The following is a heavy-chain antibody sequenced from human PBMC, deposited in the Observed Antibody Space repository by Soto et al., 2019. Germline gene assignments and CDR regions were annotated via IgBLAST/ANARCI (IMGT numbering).Heavy chain of an antibody. D-gene: IGHD3-10*01. CDR1: GGSISSSAYY. CDR2: ISYSGRT. Sequence: SETLSLTCSVSGGSISSSAYYWSWIRQHPGKGLEWIGYISYSGRTDYNPSLKNRLSISLDTSMNKLSLNLYSVTAADTAMYYCVRVRDPYPFIDYWGQGTLVTVSS. CDR3: VRVRDPYPFIDY. V-gene: IGHV4-31*03. J-gene: IGHJ4*02.